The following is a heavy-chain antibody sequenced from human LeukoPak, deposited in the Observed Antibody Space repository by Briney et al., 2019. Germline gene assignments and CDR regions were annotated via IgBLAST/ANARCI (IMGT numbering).Heavy chain of an antibody. D-gene: IGHD3-22*01. CDR1: GFTFSSYA. CDR2: ITSSGAAT. CDR3: AKDRPNYYGSNGHYYKLNGDC. J-gene: IGHJ4*02. Sequence: GGSLRLSCAASGFTFSSYAMSWVRQAPGKGLEWVSSITSSGAATYYADSVEGRFTISRDNSDNTLYLQMNSLRAEDTAVYYCAKDRPNYYGSNGHYYKLNGDCWGQGTLVTVSS. V-gene: IGHV3-23*01.